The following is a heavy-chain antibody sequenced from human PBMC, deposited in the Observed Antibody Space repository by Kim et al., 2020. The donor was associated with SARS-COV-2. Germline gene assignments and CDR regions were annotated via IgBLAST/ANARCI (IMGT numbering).Heavy chain of an antibody. D-gene: IGHD5-18*01. CDR2: IYHSGST. CDR3: AREGGPMATTIDY. CDR1: GGSISSSNW. J-gene: IGHJ4*02. V-gene: IGHV4-4*02. Sequence: SETLSLTCAVSGGSISSSNWWSWVRQPPGKGLEWIGEIYHSGSTNYNPSLKSRVTISVDKSKNQFSLKLSSVTAADTAVYYCAREGGPMATTIDYWGQGTLVTVSS.